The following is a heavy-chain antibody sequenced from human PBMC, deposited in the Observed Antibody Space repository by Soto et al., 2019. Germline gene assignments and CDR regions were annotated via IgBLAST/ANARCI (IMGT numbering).Heavy chain of an antibody. CDR1: GFTFSSYG. Sequence: QVQLVESGGGVVQPGRSLRLSCAASGFTFSSYGMHWVRQAPGKGLEWVAVLSYDGSNKYYADSVKGRFTISRDNSKNTLYLQMNSLRAEDTAVYYCAKDVGAAAGNYYYGMDVWGQGTTVTVSS. CDR2: LSYDGSNK. CDR3: AKDVGAAAGNYYYGMDV. D-gene: IGHD6-13*01. V-gene: IGHV3-30*18. J-gene: IGHJ6*02.